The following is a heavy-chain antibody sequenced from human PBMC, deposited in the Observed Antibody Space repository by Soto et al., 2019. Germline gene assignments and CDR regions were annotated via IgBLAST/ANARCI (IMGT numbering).Heavy chain of an antibody. D-gene: IGHD5-18*01. J-gene: IGHJ5*02. Sequence: TLSLTCTVSGGSISSGDYYWSWIRQPPGKGLEWIGYIYYSGSTYYNPSLKSRVTISVDTSKNQFSLKLTSVTAADTAVYYCARSGYSYGAGWFDPWGQGTLVTVSS. V-gene: IGHV4-30-4*01. CDR3: ARSGYSYGAGWFDP. CDR1: GGSISSGDYY. CDR2: IYYSGST.